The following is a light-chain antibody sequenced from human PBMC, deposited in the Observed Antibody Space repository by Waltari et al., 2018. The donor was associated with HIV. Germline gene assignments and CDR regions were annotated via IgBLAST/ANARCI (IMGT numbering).Light chain of an antibody. J-gene: IGLJ1*01. Sequence: QSVLTQPPSVSAAPGQRVTISRTVSFSNIGAGYAVHWYQQLPGAAPKLLIFANSNRPSGVPDRFSGSKSVTSASLAITGLRAEDEADYYCQSYDSSLSGSVFGTGTKVTVL. CDR3: QSYDSSLSGSV. CDR1: FSNIGAGYA. CDR2: ANS. V-gene: IGLV1-40*01.